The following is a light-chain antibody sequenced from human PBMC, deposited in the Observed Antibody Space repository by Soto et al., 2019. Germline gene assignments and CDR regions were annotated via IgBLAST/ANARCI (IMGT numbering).Light chain of an antibody. CDR1: QSVSSN. J-gene: IGKJ1*01. Sequence: IVMPQAPATLAVAPGERATLSCMASQSVSSNLSWYQKKPGQAPRLLIYGASTRATGIPARFSGSGSGTEFTLTISSLQSEDFAVYYCQHYNNWPWTFAQGAKVDIK. CDR3: QHYNNWPWT. CDR2: GAS. V-gene: IGKV3-15*01.